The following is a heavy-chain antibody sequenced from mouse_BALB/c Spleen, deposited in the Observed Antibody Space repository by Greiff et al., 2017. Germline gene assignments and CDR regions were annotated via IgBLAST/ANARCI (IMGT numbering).Heavy chain of an antibody. CDR3: ARGGITTVPDY. D-gene: IGHD1-1*01. Sequence: QVQLKESGAELVRPGVSVKISCKGSGYTFTDYAMHWVKQSHAKSLEWIGVISTYYGDASYNQKFKGKATMTVDKSSSTAYMELARLTSEDSAIYYCARGGITTVPDYWGQGTTLTVSS. CDR2: ISTYYGDA. CDR1: GYTFTDYA. V-gene: IGHV1S137*01. J-gene: IGHJ2*01.